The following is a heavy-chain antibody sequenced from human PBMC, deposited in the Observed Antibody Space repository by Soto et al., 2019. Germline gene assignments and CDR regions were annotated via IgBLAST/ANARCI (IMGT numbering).Heavy chain of an antibody. Sequence: QVQLQQWGAGLLKPSETLSLTCAVYGGSFSDHYWSWIRQPPGKGLEWIGEVNHRGSTNYNPSLKSPVTISAGTFKNQFSLKLRSVAAADAAVYYCARGISMKVMIQRDAPDKYHFDSWGQGTLVTVSS. D-gene: IGHD3-22*01. CDR1: GGSFSDHY. V-gene: IGHV4-34*01. J-gene: IGHJ4*02. CDR3: ARGISMKVMIQRDAPDKYHFDS. CDR2: VNHRGST.